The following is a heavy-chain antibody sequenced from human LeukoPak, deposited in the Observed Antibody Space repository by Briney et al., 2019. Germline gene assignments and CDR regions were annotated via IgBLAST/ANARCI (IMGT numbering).Heavy chain of an antibody. CDR2: ISWNSGSI. J-gene: IGHJ4*02. V-gene: IGHV3-9*01. CDR1: GFTFDDYA. Sequence: GGSLRLSCAASGFTFDDYAMHWVRQAPGKGLEWVSGISWNSGSIGYADSVKGRFTISRDNAKNSLYLQMNSLRAEDTALYYCAKVFKGSGWYPYDYWGQGTLVTVSS. CDR3: AKVFKGSGWYPYDY. D-gene: IGHD6-19*01.